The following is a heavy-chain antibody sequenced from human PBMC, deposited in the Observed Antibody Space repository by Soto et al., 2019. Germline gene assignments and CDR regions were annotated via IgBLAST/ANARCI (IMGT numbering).Heavy chain of an antibody. Sequence: ASETLSLTCTVSGGSTSSYYWSWIRQPPGKGLEWIGYIYYSGSTNYSPSLKSRVTISVDTSKNQFSLNLSSVTAADTAVYYCAREGVSSSWYYYYALDVWGQGTTVTVSS. J-gene: IGHJ6*02. CDR3: AREGVSSSWYYYYALDV. CDR1: GGSTSSYY. CDR2: IYYSGST. D-gene: IGHD6-13*01. V-gene: IGHV4-59*01.